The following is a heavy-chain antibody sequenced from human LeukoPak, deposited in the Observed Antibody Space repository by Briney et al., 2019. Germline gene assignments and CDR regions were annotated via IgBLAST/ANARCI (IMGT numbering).Heavy chain of an antibody. CDR3: ATVPDYGGKDFDY. D-gene: IGHD4-23*01. Sequence: GASVKVSCKASGYTFTGYYMHWVRQAPGQGLECMGWINPNSGDTNYAQKFQGRVTMTRDTSISTAYMELSRLRSDDTAVYYCATVPDYGGKDFDYWGQGTLVTVSS. CDR2: INPNSGDT. V-gene: IGHV1-2*02. J-gene: IGHJ4*02. CDR1: GYTFTGYY.